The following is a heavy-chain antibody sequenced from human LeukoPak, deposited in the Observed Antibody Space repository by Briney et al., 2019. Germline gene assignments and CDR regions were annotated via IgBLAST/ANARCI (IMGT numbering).Heavy chain of an antibody. CDR3: PRSAGHSSA. Sequence: SETLSLTCAVYGVSFSGYYWSWIRQPPGKGLEWIGEINHSGSANYNSSLKSRVTLSIDPSKNQFSLILSSVTAADTAVYYCPRSAGHSSARGQGTRVTVSS. J-gene: IGHJ4*02. V-gene: IGHV4-34*01. D-gene: IGHD6-25*01. CDR2: INHSGSA. CDR1: GVSFSGYY.